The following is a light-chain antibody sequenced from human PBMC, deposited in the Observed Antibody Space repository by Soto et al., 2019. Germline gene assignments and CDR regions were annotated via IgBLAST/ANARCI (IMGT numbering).Light chain of an antibody. CDR2: GNT. J-gene: IGLJ2*01. Sequence: QPVLTQPPSVSGAPGQRVTISCTGSSSNIGAGYDVHWYHQLPGTAPKLLIYGNTNRPSGVPDRFSGSKSGTSASLAITGLQAEDEADYYCQSYDSSLSGVVFGGGTKPPS. V-gene: IGLV1-40*01. CDR3: QSYDSSLSGVV. CDR1: SSNIGAGYD.